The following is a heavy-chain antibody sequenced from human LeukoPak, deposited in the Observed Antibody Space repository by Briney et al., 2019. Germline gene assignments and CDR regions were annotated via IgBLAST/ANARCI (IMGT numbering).Heavy chain of an antibody. J-gene: IGHJ6*03. V-gene: IGHV4-34*01. Sequence: SETLSLTCAVYGGSFSGYYWTWIRQTPEKGLEWIGEMNPSGSTSYNPSLKSRVTISVDTSKNQFSLKLSSVTAADTDVYYCARGRQDVTMIVVVMTAVSYYLDVWGKGTTVTVS. CDR1: GGSFSGYY. CDR3: ARGRQDVTMIVVVMTAVSYYLDV. CDR2: MNPSGST. D-gene: IGHD3-22*01.